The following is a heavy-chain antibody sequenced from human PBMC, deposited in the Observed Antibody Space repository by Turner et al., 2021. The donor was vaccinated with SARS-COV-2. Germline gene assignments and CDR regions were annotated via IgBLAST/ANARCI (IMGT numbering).Heavy chain of an antibody. J-gene: IGHJ5*02. D-gene: IGHD3-10*01. CDR1: GGSISSSSYY. CDR2: IYYSGST. Sequence: QLQLQESGPGLVKPSETLSLTCTVSGGSISSSSYYWGWSRQPPGKGLEWIGRIYYSGSTYYNPSLKSRVTISVDTSKNQFSLKLSSVTAADTAVYYCAPSPITMVRGVITFGWFDPWGQGTLVTVSS. V-gene: IGHV4-39*01. CDR3: APSPITMVRGVITFGWFDP.